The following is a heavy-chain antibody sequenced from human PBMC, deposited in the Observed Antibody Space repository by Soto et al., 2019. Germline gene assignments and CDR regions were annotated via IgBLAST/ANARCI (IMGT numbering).Heavy chain of an antibody. CDR1: GYIFVNYG. V-gene: IGHV1-18*01. Sequence: ASVKVSCKASGYIFVNYGIAWVRQAPGQGLEWMGWISPYTGNTHSATKVQGRLTMTTDTSTSTAYMDLGSLRSDDTAVYYCARDYGIVVVPAAIRAFDIWGQGTMVTVSS. J-gene: IGHJ3*02. CDR2: ISPYTGNT. CDR3: ARDYGIVVVPAAIRAFDI. D-gene: IGHD2-2*01.